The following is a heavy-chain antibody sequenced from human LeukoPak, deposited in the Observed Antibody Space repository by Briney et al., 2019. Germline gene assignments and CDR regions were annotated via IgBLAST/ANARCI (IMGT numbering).Heavy chain of an antibody. Sequence: PSQTLSLTCAISGDSVSSNSAAWNWIRQSPSRGLEWLGRTYYRSKWYNDYAVSVKSRITINPDTSKNQFSLQLNSVTPEDTAVYYSARDRAIAARHDYYMDVWGKGTTVNVSS. CDR3: ARDRAIAARHDYYMDV. J-gene: IGHJ6*03. CDR2: TYYRSKWYN. CDR1: GDSVSSNSAA. V-gene: IGHV6-1*01. D-gene: IGHD6-6*01.